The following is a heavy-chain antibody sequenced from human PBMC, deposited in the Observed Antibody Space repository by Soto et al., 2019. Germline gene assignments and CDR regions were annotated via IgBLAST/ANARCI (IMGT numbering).Heavy chain of an antibody. D-gene: IGHD3-10*01. J-gene: IGHJ2*01. Sequence: VVFLRLSCAASGFTFSSYWMHCVRKATGKGLVWVSRINSDGSSTSYADSVKGRFTISRDNAKNTLYLQMNSLRAEDTAVYYCARASRFGELPDWYFDLWGRGTLVTVSS. CDR3: ARASRFGELPDWYFDL. CDR2: INSDGSST. V-gene: IGHV3-74*01. CDR1: GFTFSSYW.